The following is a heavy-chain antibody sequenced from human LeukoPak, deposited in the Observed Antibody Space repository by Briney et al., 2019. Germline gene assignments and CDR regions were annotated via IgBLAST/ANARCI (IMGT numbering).Heavy chain of an antibody. CDR3: ASHGPTNNHNYYYYYGMDV. Sequence: PGGSLRLSCAASGFTVSSNYMSWVRQAPGKGLEWVSVIYSGGSTYYADSVKGRFTISRDNSKNTPYLQMNSLRAEDTAVYYCASHGPTNNHNYYYYYGMDVWGQGTTVTVSS. D-gene: IGHD1/OR15-1a*01. CDR2: IYSGGST. J-gene: IGHJ6*02. CDR1: GFTVSSNY. V-gene: IGHV3-66*04.